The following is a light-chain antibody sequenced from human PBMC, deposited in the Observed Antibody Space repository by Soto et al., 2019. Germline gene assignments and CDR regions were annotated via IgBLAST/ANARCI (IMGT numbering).Light chain of an antibody. CDR3: QQYDNLPFT. Sequence: DIQMTQSPSCLWASVGDRVNLTCRASQSISSFLTWYQQKAGKAPKLLIYDASNLETGVTSRFSGSGSGTDFTFTISSLQPEDIATYYCQQYDNLPFTVGPGTRLEIK. J-gene: IGKJ5*01. CDR1: QSISSF. CDR2: DAS. V-gene: IGKV1-33*01.